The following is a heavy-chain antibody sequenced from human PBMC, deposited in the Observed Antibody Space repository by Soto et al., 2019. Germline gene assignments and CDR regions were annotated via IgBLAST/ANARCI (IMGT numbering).Heavy chain of an antibody. CDR3: AKAAPGSGWLSDY. CDR1: GFTFRIYA. V-gene: IGHV3-23*01. D-gene: IGHD3-22*01. CDR2: ISGNGGT. Sequence: GGSLRLSCAASGFTFRIYAMSWVRQAPGKGLEWVSTISGNGGTSYADFVRGRFTISRDNSKNTLYLQMNSLRAEDTAVYYCAKAAPGSGWLSDYWGQGTRVTVSS. J-gene: IGHJ4*02.